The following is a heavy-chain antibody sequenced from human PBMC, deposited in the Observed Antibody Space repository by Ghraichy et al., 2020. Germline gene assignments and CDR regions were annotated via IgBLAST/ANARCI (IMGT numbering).Heavy chain of an antibody. CDR1: GGSISSGGYY. V-gene: IGHV4-31*03. Sequence: SETLSLTCTVSGGSISSGGYYWSWIRQHPGKGLEWIGYIYYSGSTYYNPSLKSRVTISVDTSKNQFSLKLSSVTAADTAVYYCARDSAAAGRDYWGQGTLVTVSS. J-gene: IGHJ4*02. CDR3: ARDSAAAGRDY. CDR2: IYYSGST. D-gene: IGHD6-13*01.